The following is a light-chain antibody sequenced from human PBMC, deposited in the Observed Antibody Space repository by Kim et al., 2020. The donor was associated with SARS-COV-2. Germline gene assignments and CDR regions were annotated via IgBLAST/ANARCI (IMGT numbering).Light chain of an antibody. J-gene: IGKJ2*01. Sequence: SETVGDRVTITCRASQTITTWLAWYQQKPGRAPKRLIYDASSLKSGVPSRFSGSGSGTEFTLTISSLQPDDFATYYCQQYNSYSYTFGQGTKLEI. CDR1: QTITTW. CDR2: DAS. CDR3: QQYNSYSYT. V-gene: IGKV1-5*01.